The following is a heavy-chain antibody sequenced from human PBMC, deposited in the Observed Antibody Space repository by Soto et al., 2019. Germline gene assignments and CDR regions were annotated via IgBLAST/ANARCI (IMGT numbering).Heavy chain of an antibody. CDR2: ISSSSSYI. D-gene: IGHD2-2*01. CDR1: GFTFSSYS. Sequence: GGSLRLSCAASGFTFSSYSMNWVRQAPGKGLEWVSSISSSSSYIYYADSVKGRFTISRDNAKNSLYLQMNSLRAEDTAVYYCARPAVPTTSPYYYYYGMDVWGQGTTVTVSS. CDR3: ARPAVPTTSPYYYYYGMDV. J-gene: IGHJ6*02. V-gene: IGHV3-21*01.